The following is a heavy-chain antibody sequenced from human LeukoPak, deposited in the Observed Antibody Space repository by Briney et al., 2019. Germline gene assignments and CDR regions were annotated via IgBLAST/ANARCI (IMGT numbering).Heavy chain of an antibody. Sequence: PGASLQISCKGSGYSFTSYWIGCVRQLPGKGLEWMGIIYPGDSDTRYSPSFQGQVTFSADKSINTAYLQWSSLKTSDTAMYYCARPGTVAAYFYYWGQGTLVPVSS. CDR1: GYSFTSYW. CDR2: IYPGDSDT. CDR3: ARPGTVAAYFYY. J-gene: IGHJ4*02. V-gene: IGHV5-51*01. D-gene: IGHD6-19*01.